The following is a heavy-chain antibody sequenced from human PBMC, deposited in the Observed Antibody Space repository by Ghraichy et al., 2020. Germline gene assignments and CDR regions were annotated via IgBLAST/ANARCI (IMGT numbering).Heavy chain of an antibody. CDR1: GFTFSNAW. CDR3: TTLGLSDT. V-gene: IGHV3-15*01. J-gene: IGHJ5*02. Sequence: GESLNISCATSGFTFSNAWMSWVRQAPGKGLEWLGRIRSKADGGTTDYAATVKGGFFFSRDDSKDTLYLQMNSLKTEDTAVYYCTTLGLSDTWGQGTLVTVSS. CDR2: IRSKADGGTT. D-gene: IGHD2/OR15-2a*01.